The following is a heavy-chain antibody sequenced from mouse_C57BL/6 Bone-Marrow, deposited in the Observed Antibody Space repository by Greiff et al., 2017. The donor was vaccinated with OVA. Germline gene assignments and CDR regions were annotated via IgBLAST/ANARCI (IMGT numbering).Heavy chain of an antibody. Sequence: EVQLVESGGDLVKPGGSLKLSCAASGFTFSSYGMSWVRQTPDKRLEWVATISSGGSTIYYADTVKGRFTISRDNAKNTLFLQMTSLRSEDTAMYYCARNYDYDGAFYAMDYWGQGTSVTVSS. CDR3: ARNYDYDGAFYAMDY. J-gene: IGHJ4*01. D-gene: IGHD2-4*01. CDR2: ISSGGSTI. V-gene: IGHV5-6*01. CDR1: GFTFSSYG.